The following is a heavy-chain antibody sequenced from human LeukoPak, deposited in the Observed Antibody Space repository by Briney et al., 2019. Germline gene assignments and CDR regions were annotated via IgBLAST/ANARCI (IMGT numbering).Heavy chain of an antibody. CDR2: ISSSGSTI. J-gene: IGHJ6*03. CDR3: ARGAVAGTYYYYYYMDV. V-gene: IGHV3-11*04. D-gene: IGHD6-19*01. Sequence: GGSLRLSCAASGFTFSDYYMSWIRQAPGKGLEWVSYISSSGSTIYYADSVKGRFTISRDNAKNSLYLQMNSLRAEDTAVYYCARGAVAGTYYYYYYMDVWGKGTTVTLSS. CDR1: GFTFSDYY.